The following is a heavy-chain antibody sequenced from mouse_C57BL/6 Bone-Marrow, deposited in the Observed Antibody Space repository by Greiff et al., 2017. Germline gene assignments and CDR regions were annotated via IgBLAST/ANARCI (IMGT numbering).Heavy chain of an antibody. V-gene: IGHV1-81*01. D-gene: IGHD1-1*01. CDR1: GYTFTSYG. CDR2: IYPRSGNT. CDR3: ARDFSITTVVAPDAMDY. J-gene: IGHJ4*01. Sequence: QVQLQQSGAELARPGASVKLSCKASGYTFTSYGISWVKQRTGQGLEWIGEIYPRSGNTYYNEKFKGKATLTADKSSSTAYMELRSLTSEDSAVYFCARDFSITTVVAPDAMDYWGQGTSVTVSS.